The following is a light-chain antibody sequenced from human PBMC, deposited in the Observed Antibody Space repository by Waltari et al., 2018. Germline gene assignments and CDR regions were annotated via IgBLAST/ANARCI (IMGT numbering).Light chain of an antibody. CDR3: SSYAGSNKRV. CDR1: SSYVGGYHY. Sequence: QSALTQPPSASGSPGQSVTISCTGTSSYVGGYHYVSWYQQHPGKAPKPMIYEVSKRPSGVPDRFSGSKSGNTASLTVSGLQAEDEADYYCSSYAGSNKRVFGTGTKVTVL. J-gene: IGLJ1*01. CDR2: EVS. V-gene: IGLV2-8*01.